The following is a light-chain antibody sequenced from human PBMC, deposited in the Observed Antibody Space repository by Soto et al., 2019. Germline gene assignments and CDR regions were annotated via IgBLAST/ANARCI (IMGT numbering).Light chain of an antibody. CDR3: SSYTRSSTLV. CDR1: SSDVGGYKY. Sequence: QSALTQPASVSGSPGQSITISCTGTSSDVGGYKYVSWYQQHPGKAPKLMIYEVSNRPSGVSNRFSGSKSCNTASLTISGLQAEDEADYYCSSYTRSSTLVFGTGTKVTVL. V-gene: IGLV2-14*01. J-gene: IGLJ1*01. CDR2: EVS.